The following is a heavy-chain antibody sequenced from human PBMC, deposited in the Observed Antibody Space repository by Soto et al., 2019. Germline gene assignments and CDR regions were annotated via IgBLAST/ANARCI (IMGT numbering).Heavy chain of an antibody. Sequence: ASVKVSCKASGDTFAFHSINWVRQAPGLGLEWMGRINPILSMSNYAQRFQGRVTMTADKSTSTAYMVLSSLRSEDTAIYYCATSYGSGYRAFDYWGQGALVT. V-gene: IGHV1-69*02. D-gene: IGHD3-10*01. CDR2: INPILSMS. CDR3: ATSYGSGYRAFDY. CDR1: GDTFAFHS. J-gene: IGHJ4*02.